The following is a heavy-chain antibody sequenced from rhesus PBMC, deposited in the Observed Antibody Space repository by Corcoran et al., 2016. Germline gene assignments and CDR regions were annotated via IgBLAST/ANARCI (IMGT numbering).Heavy chain of an antibody. J-gene: IGHJ3*01. CDR2: IYGSGSST. V-gene: IGHV4-169*02. CDR3: ASDRGMDAFDF. D-gene: IGHD5-42*01. Sequence: QLQLQESGPGLVKPSETLSVTCAVSGGSISSSYWSWIRQAPGKGLEWLGFIYGSGSSTNHNPARKSTVTLSVDTSKTQLSLKLGSVTAADTAVYYCASDRGMDAFDFWGQGLRVTVSS. CDR1: GGSISSSY.